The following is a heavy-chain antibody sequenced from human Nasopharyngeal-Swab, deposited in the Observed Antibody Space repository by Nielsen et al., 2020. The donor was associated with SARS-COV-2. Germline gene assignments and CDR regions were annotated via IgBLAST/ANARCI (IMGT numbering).Heavy chain of an antibody. CDR3: ARDYASGYYYYGMDV. CDR2: IGWDDDK. Sequence: SGLTLVKPTQTLTLTCTFSGFSLSTSGMCVSWIRQPPGKALEWLALIGWDDDKYYSTSLKTRLTISKDTSKNQVVLTMTNMDPVDTATYDCARDYASGYYYYGMDVWGQGTTVTVSS. V-gene: IGHV2-70*01. CDR1: GFSLSTSGMC. J-gene: IGHJ6*02. D-gene: IGHD4-17*01.